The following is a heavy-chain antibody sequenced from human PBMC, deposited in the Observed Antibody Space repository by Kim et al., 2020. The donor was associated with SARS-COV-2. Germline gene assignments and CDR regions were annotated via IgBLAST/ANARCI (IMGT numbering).Heavy chain of an antibody. Sequence: SVKVSCKASGCTFSSYAISWVRQAPGQGLEWMGGIIPIFGTTNYAQKFQGRVTMTADESTSTAYMELSSLRSEDTAVYYCARVNRELLVKYNLFDPWGQGTLVTVSS. CDR1: GCTFSSYA. CDR2: IIPIFGTT. D-gene: IGHD3-10*01. J-gene: IGHJ5*02. CDR3: ARVNRELLVKYNLFDP. V-gene: IGHV1-69*13.